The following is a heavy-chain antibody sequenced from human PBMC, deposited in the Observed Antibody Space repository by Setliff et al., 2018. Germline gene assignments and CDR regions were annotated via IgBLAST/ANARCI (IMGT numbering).Heavy chain of an antibody. Sequence: GESLKISCAASGFSFRTFSMHWVRQAPGKGLEWVSSISPDSIHIYYADSVKGRFTISRDNARDSLYLHMNSLGAEDTAVYYCARSPANGGHDAFDIWGQGTVVTVSS. CDR1: GFSFRTFS. J-gene: IGHJ3*02. D-gene: IGHD6-25*01. CDR2: ISPDSIHI. V-gene: IGHV3-21*01. CDR3: ARSPANGGHDAFDI.